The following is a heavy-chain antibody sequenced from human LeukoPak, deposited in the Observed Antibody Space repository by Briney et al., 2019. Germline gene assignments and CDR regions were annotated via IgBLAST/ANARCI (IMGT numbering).Heavy chain of an antibody. D-gene: IGHD4-17*01. CDR2: INHSGST. Sequence: TSETLSLTCAVSGGSISSGGHYWSWIRQPPGKGLEWIGEINHSGSTNYNPSLKSRVTISVDTSKNQFSLKLSSVTAADTAVYYCARLGMTTVTPGGILRDYWGQGTLVTVSS. V-gene: IGHV4-34*01. J-gene: IGHJ4*02. CDR3: ARLGMTTVTPGGILRDY. CDR1: GGSISSGGHY.